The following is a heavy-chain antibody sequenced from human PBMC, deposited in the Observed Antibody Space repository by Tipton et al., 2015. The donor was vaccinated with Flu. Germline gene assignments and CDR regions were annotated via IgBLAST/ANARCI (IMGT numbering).Heavy chain of an antibody. D-gene: IGHD7-27*01. CDR2: IYYSGST. CDR3: ARDGHIHWGPLDY. CDR1: GGSISSYY. J-gene: IGHJ4*02. V-gene: IGHV4-39*07. Sequence: TLSLTCTVSGGSISSYYWGWIRQPPGKGLEWIGSIYYSGSTYYNPSLKSRVTISVDTSKNQFSLKLSSVTAADTAVYYCARDGHIHWGPLDYWGQGTLVTVSS.